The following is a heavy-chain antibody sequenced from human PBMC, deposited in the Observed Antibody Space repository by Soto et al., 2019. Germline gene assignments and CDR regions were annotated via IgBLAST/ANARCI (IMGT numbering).Heavy chain of an antibody. J-gene: IGHJ4*02. CDR3: ARIPIEVDYWRGHQPQMFDY. CDR1: GVSMETDKYY. CDR2: ISNSGTT. V-gene: IGHV4-31*03. Sequence: QVQLQESGPGLVKPSQTLSLTCTVSGVSMETDKYYWSWLRQYPGKGPEWIGFISNSGTTTYTPSLLKRLPLSSETSTNTFSLLLISVTAADTAVDYCARIPIEVDYWRGHQPQMFDYWGQGVVVTVSS. D-gene: IGHD3-3*01.